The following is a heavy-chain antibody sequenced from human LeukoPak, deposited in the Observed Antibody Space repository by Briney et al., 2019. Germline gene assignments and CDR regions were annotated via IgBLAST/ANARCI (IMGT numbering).Heavy chain of an antibody. V-gene: IGHV3-64*01. Sequence: GGSMRLSCAASGFTFSIYAMHWVRQAPGKGLEYVSAITSNGGSAYYANSVKGRFTISRDNSKNTLYLQMGSLRAEDMAVYYCARENCDSTTCYKTIDYWGQGTLVTVSS. CDR2: ITSNGGSA. J-gene: IGHJ4*02. D-gene: IGHD2-2*02. CDR3: ARENCDSTTCYKTIDY. CDR1: GFTFSIYA.